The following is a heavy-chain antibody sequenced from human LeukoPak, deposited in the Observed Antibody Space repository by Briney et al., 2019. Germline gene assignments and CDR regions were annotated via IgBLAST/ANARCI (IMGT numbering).Heavy chain of an antibody. CDR1: GFTVGSNY. V-gene: IGHV3-53*04. CDR3: AREVGGSAFDI. J-gene: IGHJ3*02. CDR2: IYSGGST. D-gene: IGHD3-16*01. Sequence: GGSLRLSCAAPGFTVGSNYMSWVRQAPGKGLEWVSIIYSGGSTYYADSVKGRFTISRHNSKNTLYLQMNSLRAEDTAVYYCAREVGGSAFDIWGQGTMVTVSS.